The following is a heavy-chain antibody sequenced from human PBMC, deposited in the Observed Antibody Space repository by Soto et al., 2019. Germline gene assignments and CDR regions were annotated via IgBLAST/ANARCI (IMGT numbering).Heavy chain of an antibody. J-gene: IGHJ3*02. V-gene: IGHV3-74*01. D-gene: IGHD2-15*01. Sequence: EVQLVESGGGLVQPGGSLRLSCAASGFTFSRYWMHWVRQAPGKGLVWVSRINSDGSSTNYADSVKGRFTISRDNAKNTLYLQMNSLRAEDTAVYFCARVSIRYCSGGWCPVGLEGFDIWGQGTMVTVSS. CDR1: GFTFSRYW. CDR3: ARVSIRYCSGGWCPVGLEGFDI. CDR2: INSDGSST.